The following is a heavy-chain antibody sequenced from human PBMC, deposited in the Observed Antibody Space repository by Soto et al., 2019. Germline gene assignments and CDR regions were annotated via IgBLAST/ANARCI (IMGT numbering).Heavy chain of an antibody. J-gene: IGHJ5*02. CDR2: IYYSGST. D-gene: IGHD6-13*01. CDR1: GGSISSGDYY. V-gene: IGHV4-30-4*01. CDR3: ARRYSSSWYHPWFDT. Sequence: PSEPLSLTCTVSGGSISSGDYYWSWIRQPPGKGLEWIGYIYYSGSTYYNPSLKSRVTISVDTSKNQFSLKLGSVTAADTAVYYCARRYSSSWYHPWFDTWGQGTLVTVSS.